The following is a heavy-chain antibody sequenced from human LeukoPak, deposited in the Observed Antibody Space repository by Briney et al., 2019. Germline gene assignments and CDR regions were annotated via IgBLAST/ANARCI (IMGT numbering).Heavy chain of an antibody. CDR3: ARVVDDSSGYYYGDSDY. CDR1: GYTFTGYY. Sequence: ASVKVSCKASGYTFTGYYVHWVRQAPGQGLEWMGWINIKSGGTKYAQKFQGRVTITRNTSISTAYMELSSLRSEDTAVYYCARVVDDSSGYYYGDSDYWGQGTLVTVSS. V-gene: IGHV1-2*02. D-gene: IGHD3-22*01. J-gene: IGHJ4*02. CDR2: INIKSGGT.